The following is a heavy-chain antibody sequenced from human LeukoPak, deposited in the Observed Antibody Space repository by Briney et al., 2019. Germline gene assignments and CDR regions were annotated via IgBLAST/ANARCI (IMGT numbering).Heavy chain of an antibody. CDR3: TTCGGDCFFNY. V-gene: IGHV3-15*01. J-gene: IGHJ4*02. D-gene: IGHD2-21*02. CDR2: IKSKPAGETT. Sequence: GGSLRLSCVASGFTFSSYSMNWVRQAPGKGLEWVGRIKSKPAGETTSYAAPLKGRFTISRDDSRKTLYLQMNSLKTEDTAVYYCTTCGGDCFFNYWGQGTLVTVSS. CDR1: GFTFSSYS.